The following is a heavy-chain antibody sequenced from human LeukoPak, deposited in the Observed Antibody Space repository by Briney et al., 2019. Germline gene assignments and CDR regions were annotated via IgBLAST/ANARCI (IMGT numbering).Heavy chain of an antibody. J-gene: IGHJ3*02. Sequence: GESLRISCKGSGYSFTSYWISWVRQMPGEGLEWMVRIDPSDSYTNYSPSFQGHVTISADKSISTAYLQWSSLKASDTAMYYCAGPGVVAASIDAFDIWGQGTMVTVSS. CDR1: GYSFTSYW. CDR2: IDPSDSYT. D-gene: IGHD2-15*01. CDR3: AGPGVVAASIDAFDI. V-gene: IGHV5-10-1*01.